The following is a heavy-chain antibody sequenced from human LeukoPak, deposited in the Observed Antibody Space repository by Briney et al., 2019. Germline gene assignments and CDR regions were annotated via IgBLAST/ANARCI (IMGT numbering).Heavy chain of an antibody. D-gene: IGHD4-11*01. CDR3: ARTSTLTTAFDI. V-gene: IGHV4-39*01. CDR1: GGSISSSSYY. Sequence: SETLSLTCTVSGGSISSSSYYWGWIRQPPGKGLEWIGSIYYSGSTYYNPSLKSRVTISVDTSKNQFSLKLSSVTAADTAVYYCARTSTLTTAFDIWGQGTLVTVSS. J-gene: IGHJ5*02. CDR2: IYYSGST.